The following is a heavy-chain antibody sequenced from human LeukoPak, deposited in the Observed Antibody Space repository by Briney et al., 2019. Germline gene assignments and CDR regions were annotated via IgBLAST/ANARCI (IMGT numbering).Heavy chain of an antibody. CDR1: GGSISSYY. J-gene: IGHJ2*01. D-gene: IGHD6-19*01. CDR2: IYYSGST. V-gene: IGHV4-59*01. Sequence: PSETLSLTCTVSGGSISSYYWSWIRQPPGKGLEWIGYIYYSGSTNYNPSLKSRVTISVDTSKNQFSLKLSSVTAADTAVYYCARDVYSSSGWYRYFDLWGRGTLVTVSS. CDR3: ARDVYSSSGWYRYFDL.